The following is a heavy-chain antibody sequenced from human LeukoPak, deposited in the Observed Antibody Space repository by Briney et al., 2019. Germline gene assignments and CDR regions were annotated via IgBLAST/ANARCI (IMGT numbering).Heavy chain of an antibody. CDR3: VRELPPVVQYYFDY. Sequence: GRSLRLSCAASGFTFSDYGMHWVRQAPGKGLERVAVIWYDGSNKYYADSVKGRFTISRDNSRNTLYLQMNSLRAEDTAVYYCVRELPPVVQYYFDYWGPGTLVTVSS. J-gene: IGHJ4*02. V-gene: IGHV3-33*01. CDR1: GFTFSDYG. D-gene: IGHD3-22*01. CDR2: IWYDGSNK.